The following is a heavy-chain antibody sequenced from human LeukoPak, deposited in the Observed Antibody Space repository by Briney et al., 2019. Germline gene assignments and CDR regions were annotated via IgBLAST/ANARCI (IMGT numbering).Heavy chain of an antibody. CDR3: ARQAVAGTARFGY. J-gene: IGHJ4*02. V-gene: IGHV3-7*01. CDR1: GFTFSSYW. CDR2: IKQDGSGK. D-gene: IGHD6-19*01. Sequence: GGSLRLSCAASGFTFSSYWMSWVRQAPGKGLEWVANIKQDGSGKYYMDSVKGRFTISRDNAKNSLYLQVNSLRAEDTAVYYCARQAVAGTARFGYWGQGTLVTVSS.